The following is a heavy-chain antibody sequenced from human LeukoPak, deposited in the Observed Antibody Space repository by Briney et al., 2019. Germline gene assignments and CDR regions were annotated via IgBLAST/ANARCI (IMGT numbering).Heavy chain of an antibody. Sequence: GGSLRLSCAASGFTLSSNYMSWVRQAPGKGVEWGSVIYSGGSTYYADSVKGRFTISRDNSKNTLYLQMNSLRAEDTAVYYCARFITMMSIGNWFDPWGQGTLVTVSS. V-gene: IGHV3-66*02. J-gene: IGHJ5*02. CDR3: ARFITMMSIGNWFDP. D-gene: IGHD3-22*01. CDR2: IYSGGST. CDR1: GFTLSSNY.